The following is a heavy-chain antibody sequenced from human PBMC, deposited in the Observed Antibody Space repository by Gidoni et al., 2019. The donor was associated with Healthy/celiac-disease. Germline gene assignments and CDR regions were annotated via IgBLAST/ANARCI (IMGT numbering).Heavy chain of an antibody. CDR1: GFTFSSYG. D-gene: IGHD2-15*01. CDR2: IWYDGSNK. V-gene: IGHV3-33*01. CDR3: ARDLGYCSGGSCYQAGNFDL. Sequence: QVQLVESGGGVVQPGRSLRLSCAASGFTFSSYGMHWVRQAPGKGLEGVAVIWYDGSNKYYADSVKGRFTISRDNSKNTLYLQMNSLRAEDTAVYYCARDLGYCSGGSCYQAGNFDLWGRGTLVTVSS. J-gene: IGHJ2*01.